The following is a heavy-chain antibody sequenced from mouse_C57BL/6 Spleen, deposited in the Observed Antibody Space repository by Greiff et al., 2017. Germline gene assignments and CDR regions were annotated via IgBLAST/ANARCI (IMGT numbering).Heavy chain of an antibody. D-gene: IGHD2-5*01. CDR2: IYPGDGDT. CDR1: GYAFSSSW. V-gene: IGHV1-82*01. Sequence: VQLQESGPELVKPGASVKISCKASGYAFSSSWMNWVKQRPGKGLEWIGRIYPGDGDTNYNGKFKGKATLTADKASSTAYMQLSSLTSEDSAVYFCARSYSKEYIDVWGTGTTVTVSS. CDR3: ARSYSKEYIDV. J-gene: IGHJ1*03.